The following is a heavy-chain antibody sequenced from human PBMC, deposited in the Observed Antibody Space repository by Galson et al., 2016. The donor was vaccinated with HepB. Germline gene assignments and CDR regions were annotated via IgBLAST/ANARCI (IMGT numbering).Heavy chain of an antibody. Sequence: ATLSLTCTVSGGSFSSAYNTWSWIRQPPGKGLQWIGYIYYSGSSNYNPSLKSRVTIPLDTSKNQFSLSLRSVTAADTAIYYCARGGCGAGSCYVDRFDPWGQGTLVTVSS. CDR1: GGSFSSAYNT. CDR3: ARGGCGAGSCYVDRFDP. J-gene: IGHJ5*02. V-gene: IGHV4-61*01. D-gene: IGHD2-15*01. CDR2: IYYSGSS.